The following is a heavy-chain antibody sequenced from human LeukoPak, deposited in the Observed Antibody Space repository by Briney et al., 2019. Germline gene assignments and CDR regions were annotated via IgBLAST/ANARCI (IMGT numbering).Heavy chain of an antibody. Sequence: PGGSLRLSCAASGFSFSSYSMNWVRQAPGKGLEWVSYISSSSSTIYYADSVKGRFTISRDNAKNSLYLQMNSLRAEDTAVYYCARDGGWWWRHFDYWGQGTLVTVSS. D-gene: IGHD2-21*01. CDR1: GFSFSSYS. CDR2: ISSSSSTI. CDR3: ARDGGWWWRHFDY. J-gene: IGHJ4*02. V-gene: IGHV3-48*01.